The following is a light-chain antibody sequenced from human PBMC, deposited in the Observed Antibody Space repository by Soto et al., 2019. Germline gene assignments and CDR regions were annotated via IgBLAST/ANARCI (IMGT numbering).Light chain of an antibody. CDR2: GAS. J-gene: IGKJ1*01. V-gene: IGKV3-20*01. Sequence: EIVLTQSPATLSLSPGERATLSCRASQSVSTNYLAWYQQKPGQAPRLLIYGASSRANGIPDRFSGSGSGTDFTLTISRLEPEDFAVYYCQQYSSSSWTFGQGTKVGIK. CDR3: QQYSSSSWT. CDR1: QSVSTNY.